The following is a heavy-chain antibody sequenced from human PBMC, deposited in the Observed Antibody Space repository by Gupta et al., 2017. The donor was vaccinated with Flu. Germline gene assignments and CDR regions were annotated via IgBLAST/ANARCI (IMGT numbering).Heavy chain of an antibody. CDR3: ARGYGGLDY. J-gene: IGHJ4*02. CDR1: GFSFSGSN. Sequence: EVQLVESGGGLFKPGGSLRLSCTASGFSFSGSNMNWVRQAPGKGLVWVSFIIIGSSSMYYGDSVKGRFTISRDNAKNSLYLQMNSRRAEDTAVYYCARGYGGLDYWGQGTLVTGSS. CDR2: IIIGSSSM. D-gene: IGHD4/OR15-4a*01. V-gene: IGHV3-21*01.